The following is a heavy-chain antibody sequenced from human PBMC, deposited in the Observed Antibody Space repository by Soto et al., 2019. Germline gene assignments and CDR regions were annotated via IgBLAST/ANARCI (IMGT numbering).Heavy chain of an antibody. D-gene: IGHD6-19*01. Sequence: ASVKVSCKASGYTFTSYAMHWVRQAPGQRLEWMGWISAYNGNTNYAQNLQGRVTMITDTSTSTAYMELRSLRSDDTAVYYCASFSSGWEFDYWGQGTLVTVSS. CDR2: ISAYNGNT. V-gene: IGHV1-18*01. J-gene: IGHJ4*02. CDR1: GYTFTSYA. CDR3: ASFSSGWEFDY.